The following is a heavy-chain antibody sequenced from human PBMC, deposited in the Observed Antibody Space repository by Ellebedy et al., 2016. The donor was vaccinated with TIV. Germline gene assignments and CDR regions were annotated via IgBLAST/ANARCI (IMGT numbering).Heavy chain of an antibody. CDR3: ARNVDKSSGWYGGAAY. J-gene: IGHJ4*02. D-gene: IGHD6-19*01. CDR1: GFTFNSYA. CDR2: ISYDGSSK. Sequence: GESLKISCAASGFTFNSYAMHWVRQAPGKGLEWVAVISYDGSSKYYAVSVKGRFTISRDNSTTTLYLEMNSLRAEDTAVYYCARNVDKSSGWYGGAAYWGQGSLVTVSS. V-gene: IGHV3-30-3*01.